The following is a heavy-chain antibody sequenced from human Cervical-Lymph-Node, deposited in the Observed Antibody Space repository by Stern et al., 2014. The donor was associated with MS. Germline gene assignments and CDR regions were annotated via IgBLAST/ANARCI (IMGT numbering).Heavy chain of an antibody. CDR3: ARANWNDVGFDY. V-gene: IGHV4-4*02. CDR2: IYHSRST. D-gene: IGHD1-20*01. Sequence: VQLVESGPGLVKPSGTLSLTCAVSGGSISSSARGGWLRQPPRKRQEWIGEIYHSRSTNDNPSLKSRVTISVDKSKNQFPLKLSSGTAADTAVYYCARANWNDVGFDYWGQGTLVTVSS. CDR1: GGSISSSAR. J-gene: IGHJ4*02.